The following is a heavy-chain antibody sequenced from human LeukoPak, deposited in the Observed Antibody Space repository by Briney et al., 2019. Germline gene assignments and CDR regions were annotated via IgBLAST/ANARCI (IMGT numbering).Heavy chain of an antibody. V-gene: IGHV3-23*01. D-gene: IGHD6-19*01. CDR1: GFTFSNYA. J-gene: IGHJ4*02. CDR3: AKDLSSGWYPYYFDF. Sequence: GGSLRLSCAASGFTFSNYAMNWVRQAPGKGLEWVSAISGSGAATFNADSVKGRFTISRDNSKNTLYLQMNSLRAKDTAVYYCAKDLSSGWYPYYFDFWGRGTLVTVSS. CDR2: ISGSGAAT.